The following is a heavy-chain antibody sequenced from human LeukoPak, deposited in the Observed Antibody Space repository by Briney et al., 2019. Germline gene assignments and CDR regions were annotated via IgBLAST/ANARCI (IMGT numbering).Heavy chain of an antibody. CDR3: TRGRWGFDY. J-gene: IGHJ4*02. CDR1: GFSFGSYA. Sequence: GGSLRLSCAASGFSFGSYALSWVRQAPGKGLEWVSVISGSGDNTNYTDPVKGRFTISRDNAKNSLYLQMNSLRAEDTAVYYCTRGRWGFDYWGQGALVTVSS. CDR2: ISGSGDNT. D-gene: IGHD3-16*01. V-gene: IGHV3-23*01.